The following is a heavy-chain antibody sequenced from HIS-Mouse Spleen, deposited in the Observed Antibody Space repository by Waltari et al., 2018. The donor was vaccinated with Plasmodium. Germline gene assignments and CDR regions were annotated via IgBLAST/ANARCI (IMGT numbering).Heavy chain of an antibody. CDR1: GGSISSGGYY. Sequence: QVQLQESGPGLVKPSQTLSLTCTVPGGSISSGGYYWSWTRQHPGKGLEWIGYIYYSGSTYYNPSLKSRVTISVDTSKNQFSLKLSSVTAADTAVYYCASSCTGIVGAYFDYWGQGTLVTVSS. J-gene: IGHJ4*02. CDR2: IYYSGST. CDR3: ASSCTGIVGAYFDY. V-gene: IGHV4-31*03. D-gene: IGHD1-26*01.